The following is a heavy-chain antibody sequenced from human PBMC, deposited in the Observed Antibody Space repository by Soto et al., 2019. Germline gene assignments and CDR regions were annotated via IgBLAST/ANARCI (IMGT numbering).Heavy chain of an antibody. J-gene: IGHJ6*02. CDR1: GYSFTNYW. CDR2: IDPSDSYT. Sequence: PWESQKNPCNGSGYSFTNYWISWVRQKPGKGLEWMGRIDPSDSYTNYSPSFQGHVTISADKSISTAYLQWSSLKASDTAVYYCAADRPFITGTSARYYYYGMDVWGQGTTVTVSS. CDR3: AADRPFITGTSARYYYYGMDV. V-gene: IGHV5-10-1*01. D-gene: IGHD1-7*01.